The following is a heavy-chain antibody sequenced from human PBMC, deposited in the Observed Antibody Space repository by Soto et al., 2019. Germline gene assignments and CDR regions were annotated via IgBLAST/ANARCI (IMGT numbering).Heavy chain of an antibody. J-gene: IGHJ6*02. CDR3: ARVGSYYDFWSGYYAP. CDR1: GFTFSSYA. V-gene: IGHV3-30-3*01. CDR2: ISYDGSNK. Sequence: PGGSLRLSCAASGFTFSSYAMHWVRQAPGKGLEWVAVISYDGSNKYYADSVKGRFTISRDNSKNTLYLQMNSLRAEDTAVYYCARVGSYYDFWSGYYAPWGQGTTVTVSS. D-gene: IGHD3-3*01.